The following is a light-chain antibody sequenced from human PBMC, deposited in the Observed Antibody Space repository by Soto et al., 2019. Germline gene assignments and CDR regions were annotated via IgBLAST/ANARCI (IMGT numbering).Light chain of an antibody. J-gene: IGKJ4*01. V-gene: IGKV1D-12*01. CDR1: QGIRSW. CDR2: AAS. CDR3: QQSYSTPPLT. Sequence: IQMTQSPSSVSASVGDRVTITCRASQGIRSWLAWYQQKPGKAPKLLIYAASSLQSGGPSRFSGSGSGTDFTLTIISLQHEDFATYYCQQSYSTPPLTFGGGTQLENK.